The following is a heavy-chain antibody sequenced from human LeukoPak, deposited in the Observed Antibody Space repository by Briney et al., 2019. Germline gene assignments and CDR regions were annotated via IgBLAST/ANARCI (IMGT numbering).Heavy chain of an antibody. J-gene: IGHJ3*02. CDR1: GGSFSGYY. CDR3: ASYCSGCSCYAAFDI. V-gene: IGHV4-34*01. D-gene: IGHD2-15*01. CDR2: INHSGST. Sequence: SETLSLTCAVYGGSFSGYYWSWIRQPPGKGLEWIGEINHSGSTNYNPSLKSRVTISVDTSKNQFSLKLSSVTAADTAVYYCASYCSGCSCYAAFDIWGQGTMVTVSS.